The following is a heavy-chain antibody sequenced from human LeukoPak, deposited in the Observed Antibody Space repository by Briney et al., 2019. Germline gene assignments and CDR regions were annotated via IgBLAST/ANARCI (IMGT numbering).Heavy chain of an antibody. J-gene: IGHJ3*02. CDR1: GYSFTSYW. Sequence: GESLKISCKGSGYSFTSYWIGWVRQMPGKGLEWMGIIFPDDSDTIYSPSFQGQVTISADKSISTAYLQWSSLKASDTAMYYCASPSSSWSDAFHIWGQGTMVTVSS. D-gene: IGHD6-13*01. CDR2: IFPDDSDT. CDR3: ASPSSSWSDAFHI. V-gene: IGHV5-51*01.